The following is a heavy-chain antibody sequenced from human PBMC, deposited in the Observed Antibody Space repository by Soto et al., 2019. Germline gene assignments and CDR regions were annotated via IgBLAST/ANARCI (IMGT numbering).Heavy chain of an antibody. D-gene: IGHD5-18*01. J-gene: IGHJ4*02. CDR1: GGSFSGYY. V-gene: IGHV4-34*01. Sequence: SETLSLTCAVYGGSFSGYYWSWIRQPPGKGLEWIGEINHSGSTNYNPSLKSRVTISVDTSKNQFSLKLSSVTAADTAVYYCARGRIQLWRGFDYWGQGTLVIVSS. CDR3: ARGRIQLWRGFDY. CDR2: INHSGST.